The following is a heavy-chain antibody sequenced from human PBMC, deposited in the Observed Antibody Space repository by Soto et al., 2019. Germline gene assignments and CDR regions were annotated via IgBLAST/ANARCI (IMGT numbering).Heavy chain of an antibody. D-gene: IGHD3-16*01. CDR1: GDTLSNFD. Sequence: QVQLVQSGAEVKRPGASVKVSCKASGDTLSNFDFNWVRQATGQGPEWMGWMYPNNGQTAYARTFQGRVTMTWNSSTSTAYMELSSLTSEDTAVYYCATMIRGLIHWLDPWGQGTLVTVSS. CDR3: ATMIRGLIHWLDP. CDR2: MYPNNGQT. V-gene: IGHV1-8*01. J-gene: IGHJ5*02.